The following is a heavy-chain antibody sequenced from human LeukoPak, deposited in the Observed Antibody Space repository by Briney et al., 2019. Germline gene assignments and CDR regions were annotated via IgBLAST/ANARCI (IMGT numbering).Heavy chain of an antibody. Sequence: GGSLRLSCAASGFTFSSYWMSWVRQAPGKGLEWVANIKQDGSEKYYVDSVKGRFTISRDNAKNSLYLQMNSLRAEDTAVYYCASISSWSENWFDPWGQGTLVTVSS. CDR1: GFTFSSYW. V-gene: IGHV3-7*03. J-gene: IGHJ5*02. CDR3: ASISSWSENWFDP. D-gene: IGHD6-13*01. CDR2: IKQDGSEK.